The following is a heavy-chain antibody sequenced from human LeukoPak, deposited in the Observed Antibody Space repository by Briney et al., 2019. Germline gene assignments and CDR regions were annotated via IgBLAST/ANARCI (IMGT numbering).Heavy chain of an antibody. CDR3: ASRSGGTTFETVTFDY. Sequence: SETLSLTCAVYGGSFSGFHWSWIRQPPGKGLEWIGEINHSGSTNYNPSLKSRVTISVDTSKNQFSLKLSSMTAADTAVYYCASRSGGTTFETVTFDYWGQGTLVTVSS. CDR2: INHSGST. D-gene: IGHD1-7*01. J-gene: IGHJ4*02. V-gene: IGHV4-34*01. CDR1: GGSFSGFH.